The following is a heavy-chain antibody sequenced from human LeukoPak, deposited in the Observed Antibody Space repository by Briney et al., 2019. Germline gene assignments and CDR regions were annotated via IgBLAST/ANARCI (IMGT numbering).Heavy chain of an antibody. J-gene: IGHJ4*02. D-gene: IGHD2-2*01. CDR3: ARVQGYCSSTSCYFDY. CDR1: GFTFDDYG. V-gene: IGHV3-20*04. Sequence: RPGGSLRLSCAASGFTFDDYGMSWVRQAPGKGLGWVSGINWNGGSTGYADSVKGRFTFSRDNAKNSLYLQMNSLRAEDTALYYCARVQGYCSSTSCYFDYWGQGTLVTVSS. CDR2: INWNGGST.